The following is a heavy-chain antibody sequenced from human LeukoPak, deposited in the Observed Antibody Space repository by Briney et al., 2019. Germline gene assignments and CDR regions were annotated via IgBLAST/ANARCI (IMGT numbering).Heavy chain of an antibody. CDR1: GGSISSYY. CDR2: IYYSGST. V-gene: IGHV4-59*05. D-gene: IGHD3-22*01. J-gene: IGHJ4*02. Sequence: SETLSLTCTVSGGSISSYYWSWIRQPPGKGLEWIGSIYYSGSTYYNPSLKSRVTISVDTSKNQFSLKLSSVTAADTAVYYCARGSVNSSGYYYGALVRLGLKRFDYWGQGTLVTVSS. CDR3: ARGSVNSSGYYYGALVRLGLKRFDY.